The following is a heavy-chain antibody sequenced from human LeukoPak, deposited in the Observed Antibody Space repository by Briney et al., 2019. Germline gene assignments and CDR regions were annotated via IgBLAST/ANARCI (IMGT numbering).Heavy chain of an antibody. CDR2: IYTSGST. CDR1: GGSISSGSYY. CDR3: ARARGDSSGYWDY. J-gene: IGHJ4*02. Sequence: SETLSLTCTVSGGSISSGSYYWSWIRQPAGKGLEWIGRIYTSGSTNYNPSLKSRVTISADTSKNQFSLKLSSVTAADTAVYYCARARGDSSGYWDYWGQGTLVTVSS. D-gene: IGHD3-22*01. V-gene: IGHV4-61*02.